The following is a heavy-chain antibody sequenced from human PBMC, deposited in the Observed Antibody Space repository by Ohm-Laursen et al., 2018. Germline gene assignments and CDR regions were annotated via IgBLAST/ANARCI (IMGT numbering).Heavy chain of an antibody. CDR3: AKAKGTDNGYDYFGDH. CDR2: ISNDGTIK. V-gene: IGHV3-30*18. J-gene: IGHJ4*02. CDR1: GFTFSSYG. D-gene: IGHD5-12*01. Sequence: SSLRLSCSASGFTFSSYGMHWVRQAPGKGLEWLAVISNDGTIKRYIDSVKGRFSISRDTSKNTLFLQMGRVRVEDTAVYYCAKAKGTDNGYDYFGDHWGQGTLVIVSS.